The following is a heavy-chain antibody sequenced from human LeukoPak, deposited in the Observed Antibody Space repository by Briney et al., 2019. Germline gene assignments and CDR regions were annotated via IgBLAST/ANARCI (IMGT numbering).Heavy chain of an antibody. CDR3: ARDRTGWLQFDY. J-gene: IGHJ4*02. D-gene: IGHD5-24*01. V-gene: IGHV1-2*02. CDR1: GYTFTDYY. Sequence: ASVTVSFMASGYTFTDYYMHWVRQAPGQGGEGMGWINPNSGGTNYAQKFQGRVTMTRDTSISTAYMELSRLRSDDTAVYYCARDRTGWLQFDYWGQGTLVTVSS. CDR2: INPNSGGT.